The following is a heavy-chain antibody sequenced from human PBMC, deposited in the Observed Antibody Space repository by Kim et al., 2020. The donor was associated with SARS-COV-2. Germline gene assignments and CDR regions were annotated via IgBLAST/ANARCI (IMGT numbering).Heavy chain of an antibody. J-gene: IGHJ2*01. Sequence: NTSLKRRVTISVDTSKNQFSLKLSSVTAADTAVYYCARDRITMTTYWHFDLWGRGTLVTVSA. D-gene: IGHD3-22*01. V-gene: IGHV4-39*07. CDR3: ARDRITMTTYWHFDL.